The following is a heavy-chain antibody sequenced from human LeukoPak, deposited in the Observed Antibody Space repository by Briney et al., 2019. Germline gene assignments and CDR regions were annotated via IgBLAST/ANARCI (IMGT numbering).Heavy chain of an antibody. Sequence: GGSLRLSCAASGFTFSNYWVSWVRQAPGKGLEWVANIKQDGSEKYYVDSVKGRFTVSRDNAKNSLYLQMNSLRAEDTAVFYCARGGMVRRVMGAFDIWGQGTLVTVSS. CDR3: ARGGMVRRVMGAFDI. J-gene: IGHJ3*02. V-gene: IGHV3-7*01. CDR1: GFTFSNYW. D-gene: IGHD3-10*01. CDR2: IKQDGSEK.